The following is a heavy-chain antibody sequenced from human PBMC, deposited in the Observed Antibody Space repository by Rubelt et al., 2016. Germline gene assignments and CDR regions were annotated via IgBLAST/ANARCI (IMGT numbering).Heavy chain of an antibody. D-gene: IGHD3-22*01. J-gene: IGHJ2*01. V-gene: IGHV3-23*04. CDR3: AKDLSSGYPNWYFDL. CDR1: GFTVSSNY. CDR2: ISGSGGST. Sequence: EVQLVESGGGLVQPGGSLRLSCAASGFTVSSNYMSWVRQAPGKGLEWVSAISGSGGSTYYADSVKGRFTISRDNSKNTLYLQMNSLRAEDTAVYYCAKDLSSGYPNWYFDLWGRGTLVTVSS.